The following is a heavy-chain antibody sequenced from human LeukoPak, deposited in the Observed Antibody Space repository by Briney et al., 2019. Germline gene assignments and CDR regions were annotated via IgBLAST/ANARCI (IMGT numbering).Heavy chain of an antibody. CDR1: GGSISSGGYY. Sequence: SETLSLTCTVSGGSISSGGYYWSWIRQHPGKGLEWIGYIYYSGSTYYNPSLKSRVTISVDTSKNQFSLKLSSATAADTAVYYCASSAGTYDFWSGYYNGWFDPWGQGTLVTVSS. CDR3: ASSAGTYDFWSGYYNGWFDP. D-gene: IGHD3-3*01. V-gene: IGHV4-31*03. CDR2: IYYSGST. J-gene: IGHJ5*02.